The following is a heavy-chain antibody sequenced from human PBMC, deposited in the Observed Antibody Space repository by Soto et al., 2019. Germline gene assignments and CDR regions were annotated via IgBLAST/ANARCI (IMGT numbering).Heavy chain of an antibody. CDR1: GFTFSSYS. V-gene: IGHV3-21*01. CDR2: ISGTGSYI. J-gene: IGHJ4*02. CDR3: ARDSGYDSCFDY. D-gene: IGHD5-12*01. Sequence: GALRLSCAASGFTFSSYSMNWVRQAPGKGLEWVSFISGTGSYIYYADSVKGRFTISRDSAKNSLYLQMNSLRAEDTAVYYCARDSGYDSCFDYWGQGTLVTVSS.